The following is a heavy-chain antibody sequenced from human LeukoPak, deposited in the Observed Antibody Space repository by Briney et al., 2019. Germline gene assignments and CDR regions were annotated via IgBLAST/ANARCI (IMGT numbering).Heavy chain of an antibody. CDR2: INPNSGGT. J-gene: IGHJ4*02. CDR1: GYTFTGYY. V-gene: IGHV1-2*02. CDR3: ARGSARVILGN. D-gene: IGHD6-6*01. Sequence: ASVTVSCKASGYTFTGYYMHWVRQAPGQGLEWMGWINPNSGGTNYAQKFQGRVTITRDTSISTAYMELSRVESTDTAVYYCARGSARVILGNWGQGTLVTVSS.